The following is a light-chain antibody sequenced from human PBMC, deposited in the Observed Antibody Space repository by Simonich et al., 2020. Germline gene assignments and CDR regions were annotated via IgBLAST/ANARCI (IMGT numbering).Light chain of an antibody. V-gene: IGKV3-11*01. J-gene: IGKJ4*01. CDR1: QSVSSY. CDR2: DAS. CDR3: QQRSNWPLT. Sequence: EIVLTQSPATLSLSPGERATLSCRANQSVSSYLAWYQQQPGQAPRLLIYDASNRATGIPARFSGSGSGTDFTLTISSLEPEDFAVYYCQQRSNWPLTFGGGTKVEIK.